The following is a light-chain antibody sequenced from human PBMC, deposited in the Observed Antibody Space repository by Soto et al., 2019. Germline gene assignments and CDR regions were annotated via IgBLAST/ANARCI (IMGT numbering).Light chain of an antibody. V-gene: IGKV3-11*01. CDR1: QSVSSY. CDR2: DAS. J-gene: IGKJ5*01. CDR3: QQRSNWPPIT. Sequence: EIVLTQPPATLSLSPGERATLSCRASQSVSSYLAWYQQTPGQAPRLLIYDASNRATGLPARFSGSGSGTDFTLTISSLEPEDFAVYYCQQRSNWPPITFGQGTRLEIK.